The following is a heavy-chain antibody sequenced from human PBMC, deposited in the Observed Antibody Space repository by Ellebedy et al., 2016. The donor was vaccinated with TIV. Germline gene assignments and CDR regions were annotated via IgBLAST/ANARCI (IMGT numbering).Heavy chain of an antibody. CDR3: ARRIFSVAWYFDL. V-gene: IGHV4-39*01. J-gene: IGHJ2*01. CDR2: IYYSGST. CDR1: GGSISSSSYY. D-gene: IGHD5-12*01. Sequence: SETLSLTXTVSGGSISSSSYYWGWIRQPPGKGLEWIGGIYYSGSTYYNPSLKSRVTVSVDTSKNQFSLKLSSVTAADTAVYYCARRIFSVAWYFDLWGRGTLVTVSS.